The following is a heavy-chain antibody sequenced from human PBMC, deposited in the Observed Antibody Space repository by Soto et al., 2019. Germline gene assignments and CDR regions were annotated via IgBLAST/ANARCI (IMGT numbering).Heavy chain of an antibody. V-gene: IGHV4-61*01. CDR3: AILTKLTALTTTFRGGYGLDV. CDR2: IHSSGST. J-gene: IGHJ6*02. CDR1: GGSVSSGNYF. Sequence: PSETLSLPCTVSGGSVSSGNYFWSWIRQPPGKGLEWIGYIHSSGSTNYNPSLKSRVTISLDTSRNQFSLKLTSVTAADTAVYYCAILTKLTALTTTFRGGYGLDVWGQGTTVTVSS. D-gene: IGHD1-1*01.